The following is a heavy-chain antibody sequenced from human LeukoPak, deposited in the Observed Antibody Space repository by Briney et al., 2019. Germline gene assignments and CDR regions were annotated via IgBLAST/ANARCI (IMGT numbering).Heavy chain of an antibody. Sequence: SETLPLTCYVSGGPISFYQGTWIPQPPAKGVEWIGYIYTTGSPNYNHSLKSRVTILVDTSKNQFSLQLTSVTAADTAVYYCARGLRYSSDYWGPGTLVPVSS. D-gene: IGHD6-13*01. CDR2: IYTTGSP. CDR1: GGPISFYQ. J-gene: IGHJ4*02. V-gene: IGHV4-4*09. CDR3: ARGLRYSSDY.